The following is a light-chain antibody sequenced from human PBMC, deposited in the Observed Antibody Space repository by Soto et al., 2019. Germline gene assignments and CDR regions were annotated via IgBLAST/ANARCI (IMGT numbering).Light chain of an antibody. CDR2: DVS. CDR1: STDVGGYNY. Sequence: QSVLTQPASVSGSPGQSITISCTGNSTDVGGYNYVSWYQQHPGKAPKLMISDVSNRPSGVSIRFSGSKSGNTASLTISGLQAEDEADYYCNSYSSSTTLYLFGTGTKVTVL. J-gene: IGLJ1*01. CDR3: NSYSSSTTLYL. V-gene: IGLV2-14*01.